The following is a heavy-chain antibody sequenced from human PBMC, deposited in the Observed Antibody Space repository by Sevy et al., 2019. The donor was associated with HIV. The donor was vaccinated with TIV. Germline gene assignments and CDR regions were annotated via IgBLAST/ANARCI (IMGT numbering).Heavy chain of an antibody. D-gene: IGHD2-15*01. J-gene: IGHJ4*02. Sequence: GGSLRLSCEVSGFTFSNYWMTWVRQAPGKGLEWVASIKEDGSDKYYGDSVKGRFSLSRDKAKNSLYLQMDSLRAEDTAVYYCGGDGLASATDFDYWGQGTLVTVSS. V-gene: IGHV3-7*01. CDR2: IKEDGSDK. CDR1: GFTFSNYW. CDR3: GGDGLASATDFDY.